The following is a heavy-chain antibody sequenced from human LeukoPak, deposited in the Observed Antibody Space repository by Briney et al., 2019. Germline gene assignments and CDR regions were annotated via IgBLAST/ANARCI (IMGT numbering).Heavy chain of an antibody. CDR1: GGSFSGYY. J-gene: IGHJ4*02. CDR2: INHSGTT. CDR3: ARGSRAYSYETNSYRGSYFDY. V-gene: IGHV4-34*01. D-gene: IGHD3-22*01. Sequence: SETLSLTCAVYGGSFSGYYWSWIRQPPGKGLEWIGEINHSGTTDYSPSLRSRVTLSVDASKNQFSLRLGSLTAADTAVYYCARGSRAYSYETNSYRGSYFDYWGQGVLVTVSS.